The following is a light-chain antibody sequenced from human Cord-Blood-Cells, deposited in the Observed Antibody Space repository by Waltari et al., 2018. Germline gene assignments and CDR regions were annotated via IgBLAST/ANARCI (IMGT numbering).Light chain of an antibody. CDR3: QQSYSTPHT. V-gene: IGKV1-39*01. J-gene: IGKJ2*01. CDR2: AAS. Sequence: DIQMTQSPSSLSASVQDKVTLTCRASQSISSYLNWYQQKPGKAPKLLIYAASSLESGVPSRFSGSGSGTDFTLTISSLQPEDFATYYCQQSYSTPHTFGQGTKVEIK. CDR1: QSISSY.